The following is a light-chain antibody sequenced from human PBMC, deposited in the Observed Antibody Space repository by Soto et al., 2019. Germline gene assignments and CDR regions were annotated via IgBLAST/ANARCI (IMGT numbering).Light chain of an antibody. J-gene: IGKJ3*01. CDR1: QSVSSFY. CDR2: GAS. CDR3: HQYGSTPFS. V-gene: IGKV3-20*01. Sequence: EIVLTQSPGTLSLSPGERATLSCRASQSVSSFYLAWYQQKPGQAPRLLIYGASSRATGIPDRFSGSGSGTDFTLTISRLEPEDFAVYYCHQYGSTPFSFGPESKGAIK.